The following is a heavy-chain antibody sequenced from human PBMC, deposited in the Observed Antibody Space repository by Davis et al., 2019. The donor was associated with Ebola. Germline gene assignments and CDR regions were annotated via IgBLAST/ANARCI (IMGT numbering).Heavy chain of an antibody. J-gene: IGHJ4*02. Sequence: ASVKVSCKASGYTFASYAMNWVRQAPGHGLEWMGWINTNTGNPTYAQGFTGRFVFSLDTSVSTAYLQINSLVAEDTAVYYCARCEENPDTTMVSCFDYWGQGTLVTVSS. CDR1: GYTFASYA. D-gene: IGHD5-18*01. CDR2: INTNTGNP. V-gene: IGHV7-4-1*02. CDR3: ARCEENPDTTMVSCFDY.